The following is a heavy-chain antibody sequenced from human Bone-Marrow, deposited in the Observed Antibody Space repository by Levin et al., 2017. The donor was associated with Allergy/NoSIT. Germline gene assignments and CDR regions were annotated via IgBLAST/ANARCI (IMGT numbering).Heavy chain of an antibody. V-gene: IGHV3-23*01. D-gene: IGHD4/OR15-4a*01. CDR2: ISGGGGDI. Sequence: PGGSLRLSCAASGFTFRTYAMTWLRQAPGKGPEWVSSISGGGGDIFYADAVKGRFTISRDNFDNTLYLEMNSLRADDTAIYYCAKDDYGATHIYLDYWGHGTLVTVSP. CDR3: AKDDYGATHIYLDY. CDR1: GFTFRTYA. J-gene: IGHJ4*01.